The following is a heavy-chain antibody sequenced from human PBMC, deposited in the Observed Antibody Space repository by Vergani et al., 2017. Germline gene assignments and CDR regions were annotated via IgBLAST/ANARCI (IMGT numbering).Heavy chain of an antibody. CDR2: ISYDGSNK. D-gene: IGHD4-17*01. J-gene: IGHJ4*02. V-gene: IGHV3-30*18. CDR3: AKDAMTTGSYYFDY. CDR1: GFTFSSYG. Sequence: VQLVESGGGIVKPGGSLRLSCVASGFTFSSYGMHWVRQAPGKGLEWVAVISYDGSNKYYADSVKGRFTISRDNSKNTLYLQMNSLRAEDTAVYYCAKDAMTTGSYYFDYWGQGTLVTVSS.